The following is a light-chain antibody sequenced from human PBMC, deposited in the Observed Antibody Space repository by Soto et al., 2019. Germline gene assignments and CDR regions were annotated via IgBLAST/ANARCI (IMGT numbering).Light chain of an antibody. CDR2: GTS. Sequence: DIQMTQSPLSLSASVGESVTITCRASQNITNFLNWYQQRPGKPPRLLIFGTSSLQSGVPSRFRGRRSETDFSLTSSGLQHEDFATYNCQQSNRSPLNFGPGT. CDR1: QNITNF. V-gene: IGKV1-39*01. J-gene: IGKJ3*01. CDR3: QQSNRSPLN.